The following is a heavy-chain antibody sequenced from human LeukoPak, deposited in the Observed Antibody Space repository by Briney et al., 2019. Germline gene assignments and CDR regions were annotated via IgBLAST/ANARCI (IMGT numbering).Heavy chain of an antibody. D-gene: IGHD3-3*01. CDR2: ISGSGGST. V-gene: IGHV3-23*01. CDR1: GFTFSSYA. Sequence: GGSLRLSCAASGFTFSSYAMSWVRQAPGRGLEWVSSISGSGGSTYYADSVRGRFTISRDNSKDTLYLQMHSLRGEDTAVYFCAKDRDYDFWSGYYWDNWGQGTLVTVSS. CDR3: AKDRDYDFWSGYYWDN. J-gene: IGHJ4*02.